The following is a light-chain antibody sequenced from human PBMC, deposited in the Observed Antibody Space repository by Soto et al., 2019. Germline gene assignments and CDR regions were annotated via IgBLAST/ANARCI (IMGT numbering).Light chain of an antibody. CDR2: AAS. Sequence: IQLTQSPSSLSSSVGDRVTITCRASQGISSYLAWYQQKTGKAPKLLIYAASTLQSGVPSRFSGSGSGTDFTLTISSLQPEDFATYYCQQLNSYPMYTFGQGTKMEIK. V-gene: IGKV1-9*01. CDR1: QGISSY. J-gene: IGKJ2*01. CDR3: QQLNSYPMYT.